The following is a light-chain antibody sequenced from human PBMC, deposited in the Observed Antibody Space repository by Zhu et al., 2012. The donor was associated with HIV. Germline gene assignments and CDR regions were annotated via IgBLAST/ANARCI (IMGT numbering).Light chain of an antibody. CDR3: QQLNSFPLT. CDR2: AAS. J-gene: IGKJ4*01. CDR1: QDITNY. V-gene: IGKV1-9*01. Sequence: DIRLTQSPSFLSASVGDRVTITCRASQDITNYLAWYQQKPGKAPKLLIYAASTLQIGVPSRFRASGSGEEFTLTITSLQPEDFAIYYCQQLNSFPLTFGGGTKVGIK.